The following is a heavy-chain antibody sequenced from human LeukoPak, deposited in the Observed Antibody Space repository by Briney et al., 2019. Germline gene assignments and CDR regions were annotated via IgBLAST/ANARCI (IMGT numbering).Heavy chain of an antibody. V-gene: IGHV4-59*01. J-gene: IGHJ4*02. CDR3: ARVGGYSYGRFFEF. D-gene: IGHD5-18*01. CDR1: GGSISSYY. CDR2: IYYSGST. Sequence: SETLSLTCTVSGGSISSYYWSWIRQPPGKGLEWIGYIYYSGSTNYNPSLKSRVTISVDTSKNQFSLKLSSVSAADTAVYYCARVGGYSYGRFFEFWGQGTLVTVPS.